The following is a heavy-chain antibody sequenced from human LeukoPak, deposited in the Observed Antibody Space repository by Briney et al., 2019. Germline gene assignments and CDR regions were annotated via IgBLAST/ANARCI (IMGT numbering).Heavy chain of an antibody. Sequence: GGSLRLSCAASRFTFSTYAMSWVRQAPGKGLEWVSTISGSGGSTYYADSVKGRFTISRDNSKNTLYLQMNSLRAEDTAVYYCAKPISSGWDYYFDYWGQGTLVTVSS. J-gene: IGHJ4*02. CDR3: AKPISSGWDYYFDY. CDR2: ISGSGGST. V-gene: IGHV3-23*01. D-gene: IGHD6-19*01. CDR1: RFTFSTYA.